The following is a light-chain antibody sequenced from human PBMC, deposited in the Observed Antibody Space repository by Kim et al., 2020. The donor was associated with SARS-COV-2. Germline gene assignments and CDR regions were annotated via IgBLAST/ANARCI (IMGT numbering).Light chain of an antibody. J-gene: IGKJ1*01. CDR1: QSVNSNY. CDR2: GAS. V-gene: IGKV3-20*01. CDR3: QQYGTSPWT. Sequence: EIVLTQSPGTLSLSPGEKATLSCRASQSVNSNYLAWYQHKPGQAPRLLIYGASNRATGIPDRFSGSGSGTDFTFTISRLEPEDFAVYFCQQYGTSPWTFGHGTKVDIK.